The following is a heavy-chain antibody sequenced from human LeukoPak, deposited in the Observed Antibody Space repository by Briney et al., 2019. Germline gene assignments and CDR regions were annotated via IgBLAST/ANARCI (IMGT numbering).Heavy chain of an antibody. CDR3: AREVFFQFDN. CDR1: XXXXXKXX. J-gene: IGHJ4*02. V-gene: IGHV3-7*03. Sequence: LXXPCAASXXXXXKXXMAWXRXAXGRXLXXVATIAANGNDKDYEDALQGRFTISRDNARNSLSLRIDSLRAEDTAQYYCAREVFFQFDNWGQGALVTVSS. CDR2: IAANGNDK.